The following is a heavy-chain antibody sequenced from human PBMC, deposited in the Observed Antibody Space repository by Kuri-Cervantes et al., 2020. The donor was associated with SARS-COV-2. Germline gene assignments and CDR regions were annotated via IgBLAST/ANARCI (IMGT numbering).Heavy chain of an antibody. CDR3: ARGLRGTIFGVVIDYYYGMDV. V-gene: IGHV4-38-2*01. D-gene: IGHD3-3*01. Sequence: SETLSLTCAVSAYSISSDYYWGWIRQPPGEGLEWIGNIYHSGSTNYNPSLKSRVTISVDTSKNQFSLKLSSVTAADTAVYYCARGLRGTIFGVVIDYYYGMDVWGQGTTVTVSS. CDR2: IYHSGST. CDR1: AYSISSDYY. J-gene: IGHJ6*02.